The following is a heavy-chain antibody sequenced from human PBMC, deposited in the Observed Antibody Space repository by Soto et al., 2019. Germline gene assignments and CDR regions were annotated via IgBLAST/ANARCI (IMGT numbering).Heavy chain of an antibody. CDR1: GDSVSSNSAA. V-gene: IGHV6-1*01. J-gene: IGHJ6*02. CDR3: ARDKEGRSGWREDYDYGMDV. D-gene: IGHD6-19*01. CDR2: TYYRSKWYN. Sequence: SQTLSLTCAISGDSVSSNSAAWNWIRQSPSRGLEWLGRTYYRSKWYNDYAVSVKSRITINPDTSKNQFSLQLNSVTPEDTAVYYFARDKEGRSGWREDYDYGMDVWGQGTTVTVS.